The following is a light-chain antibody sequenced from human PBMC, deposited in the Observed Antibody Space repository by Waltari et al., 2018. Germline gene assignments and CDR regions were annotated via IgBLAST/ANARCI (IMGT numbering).Light chain of an antibody. J-gene: IGLJ3*02. CDR1: DLPKRY. CDR3: FATDSTDTYRV. V-gene: IGLV3-10*01. CDR2: EDD. Sequence: SYELTQPPSVSVSPGQTARLTCSGDDLPKRYVYWYQQRPGQPPLMVICEDDKRPPGSPGRFSGSSSGSMATLTIAGAQVEDEADYYGFATDSTDTYRVFGGGSKLTVL.